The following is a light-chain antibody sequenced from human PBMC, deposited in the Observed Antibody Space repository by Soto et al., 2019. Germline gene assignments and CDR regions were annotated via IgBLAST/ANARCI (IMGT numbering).Light chain of an antibody. CDR1: QSISSW. J-gene: IGKJ1*01. V-gene: IGKV1-39*01. CDR3: QQSYSTPWT. CDR2: AAS. Sequence: DIQMTQSPSTLSASVGDTVTVACRASQSISSWLARYQQKPGKAPKLLIYAASSLQSGVPSRFSGSGSGTDFTLTISSLQPEDFATYYCQQSYSTPWTFGQGTKVDIK.